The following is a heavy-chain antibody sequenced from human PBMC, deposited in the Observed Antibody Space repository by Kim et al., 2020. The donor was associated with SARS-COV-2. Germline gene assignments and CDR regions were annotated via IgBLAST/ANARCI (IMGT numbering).Heavy chain of an antibody. CDR2: ISYDGSNK. CDR3: AKDGGYCSGGSCYEFDY. V-gene: IGHV3-30*18. Sequence: GGSLRLSCAASGFTFSSYGMHWVRQAPGKGLEWVAVISYDGSNKYYADSVKGRFTISRDNSKNTLYLQMNSLRAEDTAVYYCAKDGGYCSGGSCYEFDYWGQGTLVTVSS. J-gene: IGHJ4*02. CDR1: GFTFSSYG. D-gene: IGHD2-15*01.